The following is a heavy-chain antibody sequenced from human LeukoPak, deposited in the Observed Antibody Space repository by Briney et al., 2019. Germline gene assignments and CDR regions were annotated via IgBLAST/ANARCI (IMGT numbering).Heavy chain of an antibody. V-gene: IGHV4-34*01. Sequence: SETLSLTCAVYGGSFSGYYWSWIRQPPGKGLEWIGEINHSGSTNYNPSLKSRVTISVDTSKNQFSLKLSSVTAADTAVYYCARTPAVAGTHYYYYYMDVWGKGTTVTISS. CDR3: ARTPAVAGTHYYYYYMDV. CDR1: GGSFSGYY. J-gene: IGHJ6*03. CDR2: INHSGST. D-gene: IGHD6-19*01.